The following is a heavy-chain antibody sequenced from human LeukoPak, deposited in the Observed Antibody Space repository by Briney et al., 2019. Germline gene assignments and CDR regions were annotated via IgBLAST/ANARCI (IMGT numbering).Heavy chain of an antibody. D-gene: IGHD5-18*01. CDR1: GFTFSNYE. Sequence: GGSLRLSCAASGFTFSNYEMNWVRQAPGKGLEWVSYISSSGSTIWYADSVQGRFTISRDNAKNSLYLQMNSLRAEDSAVYYCARDIADMPGRDSYGYDHWGQGTLVTVSS. CDR3: ARDIADMPGRDSYGYDH. CDR2: ISSSGSTI. V-gene: IGHV3-48*03. J-gene: IGHJ5*02.